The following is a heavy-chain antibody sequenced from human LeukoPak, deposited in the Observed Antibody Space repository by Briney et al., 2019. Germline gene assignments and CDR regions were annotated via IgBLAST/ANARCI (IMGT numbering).Heavy chain of an antibody. CDR1: GYTFTSYD. J-gene: IGHJ4*02. CDR3: ARERKITIFGVACDY. D-gene: IGHD3-3*01. CDR2: MNPNSGNT. Sequence: ASVKVSCKASGYTFTSYDISWVRQATGQGLEWLGWMNPNSGNTAYAQRFQGRVTMTRNTSISTAYMELSSLRSEDTAVYYCARERKITIFGVACDYWGQGTLVTVSS. V-gene: IGHV1-8*01.